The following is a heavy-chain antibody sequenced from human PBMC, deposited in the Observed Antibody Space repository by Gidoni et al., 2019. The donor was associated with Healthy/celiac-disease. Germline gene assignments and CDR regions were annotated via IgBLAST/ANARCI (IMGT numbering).Heavy chain of an antibody. CDR1: GFNFSSYS. CDR2: ISSISSTI. J-gene: IGHJ4*02. CDR3: ARGLSVGDYDFWSGYLYYFDY. D-gene: IGHD3-3*01. Sequence: EVQLVESGGGLVQPGGSLRLSCAASGFNFSSYSMTWVRQAPGKGLEWVSYISSISSTIYYADSVKGQFTISRDNAKNSLYLQMNSLRAEDTAVYYCARGLSVGDYDFWSGYLYYFDYWGQGTLVTVSS. V-gene: IGHV3-48*01.